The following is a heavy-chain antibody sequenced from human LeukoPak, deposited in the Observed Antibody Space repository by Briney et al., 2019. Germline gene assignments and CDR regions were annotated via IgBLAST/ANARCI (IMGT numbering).Heavy chain of an antibody. V-gene: IGHV4-39*01. J-gene: IGHJ5*02. CDR1: GGSISSSSYN. D-gene: IGHD3-9*01. CDR3: ARGVYDILTGEYNWFDP. Sequence: VKPSETLSLTCTVSGGSISSSSYNWGWIRQPPGKGLEWIGSIYYSGSTYYNPSLKSRVTISVDTSKNQFSLKLSSVTAADTAVYYCARGVYDILTGEYNWFDPWGQGTLVTVSS. CDR2: IYYSGST.